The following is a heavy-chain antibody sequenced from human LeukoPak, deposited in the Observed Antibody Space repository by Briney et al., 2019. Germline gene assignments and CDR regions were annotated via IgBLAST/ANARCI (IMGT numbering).Heavy chain of an antibody. D-gene: IGHD2-15*01. CDR1: GFTFSSYS. CDR3: ARDGVVVVVASFDY. Sequence: PGGSLRLSCAASGFTFSSYSMNWVRQAPGKGLEWVSSISSSSSYIYYADSVKGRFTISRDNAKNSLYLQMNSLRAEDTAVYFCARDGVVVVVASFDYWGQGTLVTVSS. CDR2: ISSSSSYI. V-gene: IGHV3-21*01. J-gene: IGHJ4*01.